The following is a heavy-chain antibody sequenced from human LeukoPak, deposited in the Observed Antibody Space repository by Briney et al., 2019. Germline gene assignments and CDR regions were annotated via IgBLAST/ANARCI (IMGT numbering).Heavy chain of an antibody. Sequence: GGSLRLSCAASGFTFDDYGMSWVRQAPGKGLEWVSGINWNGGSTGYADSVKGRLTISRDNAKNSLYLQMNSLRAEDTALYYCARDMNYYGSGSYKVSDYWGQGTLVTVSS. CDR3: ARDMNYYGSGSYKVSDY. D-gene: IGHD3-10*01. V-gene: IGHV3-20*04. J-gene: IGHJ4*02. CDR1: GFTFDDYG. CDR2: INWNGGST.